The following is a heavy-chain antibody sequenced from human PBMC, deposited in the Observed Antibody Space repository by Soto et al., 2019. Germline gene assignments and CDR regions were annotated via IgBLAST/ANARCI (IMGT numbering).Heavy chain of an antibody. CDR1: GCSVSSPYW. Sequence: PSETLSLTCAVAGCSVSSPYWRSWGRQHTGKGLEGIGEIYHSGSANSTPSLKSRVTISVDNSKNQFSLNLNSVTAADTAVYYCARYKAASGTYYFDYWGQGNLVTVSS. J-gene: IGHJ4*02. CDR3: ARYKAASGTYYFDY. D-gene: IGHD6-13*01. CDR2: IYHSGSA. V-gene: IGHV4-4*02.